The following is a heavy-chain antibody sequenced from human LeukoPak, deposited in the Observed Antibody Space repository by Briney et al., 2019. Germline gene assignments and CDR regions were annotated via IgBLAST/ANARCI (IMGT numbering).Heavy chain of an antibody. CDR2: ISYDGSNK. CDR3: ALGYYYDSSGYQPLDY. CDR1: GFTFSSYT. Sequence: GGSLRLSCAASGFTFSSYTMHWVRQAPGKGLEWVAVISYDGSNKYYADSVKGRFTISRDNSKNTLYLQMNSLRAEDTAVYYCALGYYYDSSGYQPLDYWGQGTLVTVSS. J-gene: IGHJ4*02. D-gene: IGHD3-22*01. V-gene: IGHV3-30*04.